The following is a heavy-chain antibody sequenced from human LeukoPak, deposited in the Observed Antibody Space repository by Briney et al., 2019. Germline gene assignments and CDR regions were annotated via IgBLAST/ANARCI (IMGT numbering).Heavy chain of an antibody. J-gene: IGHJ4*02. CDR2: ISGSGGSK. V-gene: IGHV3-23*01. D-gene: IGHD4-17*01. CDR1: GFTFSSYA. CDR3: AKAPTVRPLGY. Sequence: GVTLRLSCAASGFTFSSYAMRWVPQAPGKGLEGVSAISGSGGSKYYTDPVKGRFTTSRDNSKNTLDLQMNGVRAEDTAVDYCAKAPTVRPLGYWGQGTLVTVSS.